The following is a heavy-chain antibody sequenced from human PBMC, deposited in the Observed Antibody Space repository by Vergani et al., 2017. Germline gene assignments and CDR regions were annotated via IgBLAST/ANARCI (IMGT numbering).Heavy chain of an antibody. Sequence: EVQLVESGGGIVKPGGSLRLSCVASGFSFDTYTMAYVRQAPGKGLEWVATISSGGGDIFYADSVKGRFTISRDNSKNTLFLQMNSLKDEDTAVYYCTTAWGLYYLHGEYFQYWGRGTLVSVS. V-gene: IGHV3-23*04. J-gene: IGHJ1*01. CDR2: ISSGGGDI. CDR3: TTAWGLYYLHGEYFQY. D-gene: IGHD3-10*01. CDR1: GFSFDTYT.